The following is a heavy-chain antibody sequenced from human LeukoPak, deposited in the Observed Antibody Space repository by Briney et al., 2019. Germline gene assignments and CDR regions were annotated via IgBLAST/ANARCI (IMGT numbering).Heavy chain of an antibody. V-gene: IGHV1-69*01. D-gene: IGHD6-19*01. Sequence: EASVKVSCKASGGTFSSYAISWVRQAPGQGLEWMGGIIPIFGTANYAQKFQGRVTITAHESTSTAYMELSSLRSEDTAVYYCASRAPNIAVADDDYWGQGTLVTVSS. CDR2: IIPIFGTA. CDR3: ASRAPNIAVADDDY. J-gene: IGHJ4*02. CDR1: GGTFSSYA.